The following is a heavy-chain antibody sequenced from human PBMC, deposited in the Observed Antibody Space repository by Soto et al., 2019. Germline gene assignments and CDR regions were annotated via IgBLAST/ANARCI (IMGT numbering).Heavy chain of an antibody. Sequence: ASVKVSCKASGYTFTSYGISWVRQAPGQGLEWMGWISAYNGNTNYAQKLQGRVTMTTDTSTSTAYMELRSLRSVDTAVYYCARTSVVVINYYYYGMDVWGQGTTVTVS. CDR2: ISAYNGNT. D-gene: IGHD3-22*01. V-gene: IGHV1-18*01. J-gene: IGHJ6*02. CDR3: ARTSVVVINYYYYGMDV. CDR1: GYTFTSYG.